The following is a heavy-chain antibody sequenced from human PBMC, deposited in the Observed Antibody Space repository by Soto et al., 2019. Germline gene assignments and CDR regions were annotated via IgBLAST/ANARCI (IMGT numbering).Heavy chain of an antibody. CDR1: GHTLTELS. J-gene: IGHJ4*02. D-gene: IGHD1-1*01. CDR3: AAGGTRWLHSPFDY. V-gene: IGHV1-24*01. Sequence: QVQLVQSGAEVKKPGASVKVSCKVSGHTLTELSMPWVRLAPGKGLEWMGGFDPEDGETISVQKFQGRVTMTEDTSTDSTYLELSSLRSEDTAVYYCAAGGTRWLHSPFDYWGQGTLVTISS. CDR2: FDPEDGET.